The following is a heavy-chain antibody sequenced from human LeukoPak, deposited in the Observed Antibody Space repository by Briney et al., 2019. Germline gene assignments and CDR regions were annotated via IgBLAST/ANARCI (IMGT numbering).Heavy chain of an antibody. J-gene: IGHJ3*02. Sequence: PSETLSLTCTVSGGSVSSGSYYWSWIRQPPGTGLEWIGYIYYSGSTNYNPSLKSRVTISVVTSKNQFSLKLSSVTAADTAVYYCARKDPSGTYGAFDIWGQGTMVTVSS. CDR1: GGSVSSGSYY. D-gene: IGHD3-10*01. CDR2: IYYSGST. V-gene: IGHV4-61*01. CDR3: ARKDPSGTYGAFDI.